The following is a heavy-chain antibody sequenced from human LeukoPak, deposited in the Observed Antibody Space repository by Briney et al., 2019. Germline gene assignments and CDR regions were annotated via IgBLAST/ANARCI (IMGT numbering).Heavy chain of an antibody. V-gene: IGHV1-18*01. CDR2: ISGSNGNT. J-gene: IGHJ4*02. CDR3: ARITIFGVVIDFDY. CDR1: GYSFTSYG. D-gene: IGHD3-3*01. Sequence: ASVKVSCKASGYSFTSYGITWVRQAPGQGLEWMGWISGSNGNTNYAQKHQGRVTMTTDTSTSTAYMELRSLRSDDTAVYYCARITIFGVVIDFDYWGRGTPVTVSS.